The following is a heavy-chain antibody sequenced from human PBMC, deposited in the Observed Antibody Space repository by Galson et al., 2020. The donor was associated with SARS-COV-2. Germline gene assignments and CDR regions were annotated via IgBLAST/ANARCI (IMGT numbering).Heavy chain of an antibody. Sequence: GGSLRLSCAASGFCFDDYDIHCVRPRPGKGLEWVSGIRWNSAHIAYADSVKGRFTISRDNAKNSLYLQMNSLRAGDTALYDCAKPMFLGTASDPGGMDVWGQGTRVTVSS. V-gene: IGHV3-9*01. CDR1: GFCFDDYD. CDR2: IRWNSAHI. CDR3: AKPMFLGTASDPGGMDV. J-gene: IGHJ6*02. D-gene: IGHD3-10*02.